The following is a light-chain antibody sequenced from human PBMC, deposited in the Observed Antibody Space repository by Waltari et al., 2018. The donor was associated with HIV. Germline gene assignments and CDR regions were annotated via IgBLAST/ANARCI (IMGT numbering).Light chain of an antibody. J-gene: IGLJ2*01. CDR1: NIGTKS. Sequence: SYVLTQPPSVSLAPGKTARTTCGVKNIGTKSVHWYQQKPGQAPLLVIYYDSGRPSGIPERFSGSNSGNTATLSISRVEAGDEADYYCQVWDSNSDHHVVFGGGTKLTVL. CDR2: YDS. CDR3: QVWDSNSDHHVV. V-gene: IGLV3-21*04.